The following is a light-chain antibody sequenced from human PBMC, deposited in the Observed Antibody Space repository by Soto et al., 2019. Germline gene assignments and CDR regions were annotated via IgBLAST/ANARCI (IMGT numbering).Light chain of an antibody. CDR1: QNVSSSY. CDR3: QQYGSSPWT. CDR2: GSS. V-gene: IGKV3-20*01. J-gene: IGKJ1*01. Sequence: EIVLAQSPGTLSLSPGERATLSCRASQNVSSSYLAWYHHKPGQAPRLLIYGSSARATAIPDRFSGSGSGTDFTLTISRLEPEDFAVYYCQQYGSSPWTFGRGTKVDIK.